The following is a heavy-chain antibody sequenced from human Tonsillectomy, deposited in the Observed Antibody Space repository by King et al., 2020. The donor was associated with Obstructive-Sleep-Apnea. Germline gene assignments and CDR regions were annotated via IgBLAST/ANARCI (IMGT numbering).Heavy chain of an antibody. CDR3: ARAEGYYYGMDV. Sequence: VQLQESGPGLVKPSETLSLTCTVSGGSISSYYWSGIRQPPGEGLEWIWDIYYSGSTKYNPSLKSRVTISLHTSKNQFSLKLGSVTAADTAVYYCARAEGYYYGMDVWGQGTTVTVSS. CDR2: IYYSGST. J-gene: IGHJ6*02. V-gene: IGHV4-59*08. CDR1: GGSISSYY.